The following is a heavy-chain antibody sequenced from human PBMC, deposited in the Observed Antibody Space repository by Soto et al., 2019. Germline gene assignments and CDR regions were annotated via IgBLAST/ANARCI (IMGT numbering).Heavy chain of an antibody. CDR3: AREPAPRGRAFDI. J-gene: IGHJ3*02. V-gene: IGHV3-30*04. Sequence: GGSLRLSCAASGFTFSSYAMHWVRQAPGKGLEWVAVISYDGSNKYYADSVKGRFTISRDNSKNTLYLQMNSLRAEETAVYYCAREPAPRGRAFDIWGQGTMVTVSS. CDR1: GFTFSSYA. D-gene: IGHD3-16*01. CDR2: ISYDGSNK.